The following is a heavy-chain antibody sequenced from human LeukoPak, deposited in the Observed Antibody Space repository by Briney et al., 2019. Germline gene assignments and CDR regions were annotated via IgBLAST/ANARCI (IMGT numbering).Heavy chain of an antibody. J-gene: IGHJ4*01. D-gene: IGHD3-22*01. V-gene: IGHV4-31*03. CDR3: ARDSSGYFAFDY. CDR2: IYCSGST. Sequence: SETLSLTCTVSGGSISSGGYYWSWIRQHPGKGLEWIGYIYCSGSTYYNPSLKSRVTISVDTSKNQFSLNLSSVTAADTAVYYCARDSSGYFAFDYWGQGTLVTVSS. CDR1: GGSISSGGYY.